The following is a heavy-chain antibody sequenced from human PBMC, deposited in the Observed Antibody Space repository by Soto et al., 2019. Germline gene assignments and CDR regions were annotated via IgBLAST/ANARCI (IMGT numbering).Heavy chain of an antibody. CDR3: AGGGVRGVITRTRDYYGMDV. Sequence: GESLKISCKGSGYSFTTYWIGWVRQMPGKGLEWMGIIYPGDSNTRYSPSFQGQVTISADKSISTAYLQWSSLKASDTAMYYCAGGGVRGVITRTRDYYGMDVWGQGTTVTVSS. J-gene: IGHJ6*02. CDR2: IYPGDSNT. D-gene: IGHD3-10*01. V-gene: IGHV5-51*01. CDR1: GYSFTTYW.